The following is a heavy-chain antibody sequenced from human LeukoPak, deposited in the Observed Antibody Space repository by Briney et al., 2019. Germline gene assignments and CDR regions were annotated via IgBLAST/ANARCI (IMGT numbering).Heavy chain of an antibody. V-gene: IGHV3-66*01. CDR3: ARASSCPAGYFDY. Sequence: GGSLRLSCAASGFTVSSNYMSWVRQASGKGLEWVSVIYSGGSTYYADYVKGRFTISRDNSKNTLYLQMNSLRAEDTAVYYCARASSCPAGYFDYWGQGTLVTVSS. CDR1: GFTVSSNY. J-gene: IGHJ4*02. CDR2: IYSGGST. D-gene: IGHD2-15*01.